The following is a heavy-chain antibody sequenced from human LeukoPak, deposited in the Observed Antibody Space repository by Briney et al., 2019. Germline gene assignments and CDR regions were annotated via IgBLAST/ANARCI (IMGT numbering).Heavy chain of an antibody. CDR2: IHYDGSDK. J-gene: IGHJ4*02. CDR1: GFTFSSYA. CDR3: DCSNTNCYAAGDY. Sequence: GGSLRLSCAASGFTFSSYAMHWVRQAPGKGLEWVAFIHYDGSDKYYADSVKGRFTIARDNSKNTLYLQMNSLRAEDTAVYYCDCSNTNCYAAGDYGGQGTLVTVSS. D-gene: IGHD2-2*01. V-gene: IGHV3-30*02.